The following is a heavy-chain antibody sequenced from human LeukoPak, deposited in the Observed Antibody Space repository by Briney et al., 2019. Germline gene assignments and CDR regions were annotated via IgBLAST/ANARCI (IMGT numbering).Heavy chain of an antibody. Sequence: PGGSLRLSCAASGFTFSSYEMNWVRQAPGKGLEWVSYISSSGSTIYYADSVKGRFTISRDNAKNSLYLQMNSLRAEDTAVYYCARDWSPITMIVVEGSDAFDLWRQATMVTVSS. V-gene: IGHV3-48*03. CDR1: GFTFSSYE. CDR3: ARDWSPITMIVVEGSDAFDL. CDR2: ISSSGSTI. D-gene: IGHD3-22*01. J-gene: IGHJ3*01.